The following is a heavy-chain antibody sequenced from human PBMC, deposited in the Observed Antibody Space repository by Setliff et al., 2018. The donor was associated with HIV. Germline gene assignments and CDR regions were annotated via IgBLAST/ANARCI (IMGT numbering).Heavy chain of an antibody. Sequence: SETLSLTCSVSGGSISSYYWSWIRQPPGEGLEWIGYISYSGGTKYNPSLKSRVIISVDTSKNQFSLNLNSVTAADTAVYYCSRRAPLPPWYDGSWYLSQFYSYYYMDVWGNGTTVTVSS. J-gene: IGHJ6*03. CDR1: GGSISSYY. V-gene: IGHV4-59*08. D-gene: IGHD6-13*01. CDR3: SRRAPLPPWYDGSWYLSQFYSYYYMDV. CDR2: ISYSGGT.